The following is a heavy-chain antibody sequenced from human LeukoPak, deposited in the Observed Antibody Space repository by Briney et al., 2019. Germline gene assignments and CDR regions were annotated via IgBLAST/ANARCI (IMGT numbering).Heavy chain of an antibody. CDR1: GGSISSYY. CDR2: IYYSGST. Sequence: SETLSLTCTVSGGSISSYYWSWIRQPPGKGLEWIGYIYYSGSTNYNPSLKSRVTISVDTSKNQFSLKLSSVTAADTAVYYCARGATGGETITMIVVPYGMDVWGQGTTVTVSS. CDR3: ARGATGGETITMIVVPYGMDV. J-gene: IGHJ6*02. V-gene: IGHV4-59*12. D-gene: IGHD3-22*01.